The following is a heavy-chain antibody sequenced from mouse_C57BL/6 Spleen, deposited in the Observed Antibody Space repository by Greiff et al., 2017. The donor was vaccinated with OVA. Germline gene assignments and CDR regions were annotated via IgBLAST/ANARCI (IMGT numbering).Heavy chain of an antibody. CDR2: IWSGGST. J-gene: IGHJ4*01. Sequence: VQVVESGPGLVQPSQSLSITCTVSGFSLTSYGVHWVRQSPGKGLEWLGVIWSGGSTDYNAAFISRLSISKDNSKSQVFFKMNSLQADDTAIYYCARNSGTVVPYAMDYWGQGTSVTVSS. CDR3: ARNSGTVVPYAMDY. V-gene: IGHV2-2*01. CDR1: GFSLTSYG. D-gene: IGHD1-1*01.